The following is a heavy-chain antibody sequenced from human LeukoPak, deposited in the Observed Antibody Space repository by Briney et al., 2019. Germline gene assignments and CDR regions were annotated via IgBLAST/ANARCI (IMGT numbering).Heavy chain of an antibody. J-gene: IGHJ4*02. Sequence: KPSETLSLTCTVSGGSISSYYWSWIRQPPGKGLEWIGYIYYSGSTNYNPSLKSRVTISVDTSKNQFSLKLSSVTAADTAVYYCASSPVTARFVDYWGQGTLVTVSS. CDR3: ASSPVTARFVDY. CDR2: IYYSGST. V-gene: IGHV4-59*01. D-gene: IGHD2-21*02. CDR1: GGSISSYY.